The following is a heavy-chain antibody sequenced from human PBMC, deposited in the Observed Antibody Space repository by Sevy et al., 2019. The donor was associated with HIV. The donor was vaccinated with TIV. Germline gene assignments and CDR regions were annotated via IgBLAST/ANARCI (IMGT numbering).Heavy chain of an antibody. J-gene: IGHJ6*02. Sequence: GGSLRLSCAASGFTFSRYWMSWVRQAPGKGLEWVANIKLYGSEKYYVDSVKGRFTISRDNAKNSLYLQMNSLRAEDTAVYYCARDCSSTSCLWGLDVWGQGTTVTVSS. CDR2: IKLYGSEK. CDR3: ARDCSSTSCLWGLDV. V-gene: IGHV3-7*03. CDR1: GFTFSRYW. D-gene: IGHD2-2*01.